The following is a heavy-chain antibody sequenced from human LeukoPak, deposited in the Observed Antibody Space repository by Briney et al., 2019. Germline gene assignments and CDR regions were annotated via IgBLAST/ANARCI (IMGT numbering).Heavy chain of an antibody. D-gene: IGHD3-22*01. CDR2: INPNSGGT. CDR3: AQGGYYYDSSGYPCY. V-gene: IGHV1-2*02. J-gene: IGHJ4*02. CDR1: GYTFTGYY. Sequence: ASVKVSCKASGYTFTGYYMHWVRQAPGQGLEWMGWINPNSGGTNYAQKFQGRVTMTRDTSISTAYMELSRLRSDDTAVYYCAQGGYYYDSSGYPCYWGQGTLVTVSS.